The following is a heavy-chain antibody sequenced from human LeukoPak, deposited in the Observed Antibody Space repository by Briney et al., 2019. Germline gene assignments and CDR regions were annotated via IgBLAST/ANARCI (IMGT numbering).Heavy chain of an antibody. CDR1: GFTFSSYG. CDR3: TRYNNDHFDY. CDR2: IAYDGSRA. D-gene: IGHD1-14*01. Sequence: GGSLRLSCAASGFTFSSYGMHWVRQTPGKGLEWVAVIAYDGSRAFYADSVKGRFTISRDNSKNTMSVQMDDLKAEDTAVYYCTRYNNDHFDYWGQGTLVTVSS. J-gene: IGHJ4*02. V-gene: IGHV3-33*01.